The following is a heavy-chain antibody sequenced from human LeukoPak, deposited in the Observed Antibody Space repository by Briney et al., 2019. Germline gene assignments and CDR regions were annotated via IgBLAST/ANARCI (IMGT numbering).Heavy chain of an antibody. Sequence: GGSLRLSCAASGFTFSSYSMNWVRQAPGKGLEWVSSISSSSSYIYYADSVKGRFTISRDNSKNTLYLQMNSLRAEDTAVYYCAREAIFGVVIIHHLDYWGQGTLVTVSS. V-gene: IGHV3-21*01. CDR3: AREAIFGVVIIHHLDY. D-gene: IGHD3-3*01. J-gene: IGHJ4*02. CDR2: ISSSSSYI. CDR1: GFTFSSYS.